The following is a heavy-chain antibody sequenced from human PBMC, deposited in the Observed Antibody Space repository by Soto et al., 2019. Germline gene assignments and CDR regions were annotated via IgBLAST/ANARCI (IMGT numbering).Heavy chain of an antibody. J-gene: IGHJ6*02. V-gene: IGHV4-38-2*02. CDR2: IYHTGST. CDR1: GYSISSGYY. D-gene: IGHD3-3*01. Sequence: SETLSLTCAVSGYSISSGYYWGWIRQSPGKGLEWIGNIYHTGSTYYNPSLKSRVTVSVDTSKNQFSLKLSPVTAADTAVYYCARDGGRYYAMDVWGQGTAVTVSS. CDR3: ARDGGRYYAMDV.